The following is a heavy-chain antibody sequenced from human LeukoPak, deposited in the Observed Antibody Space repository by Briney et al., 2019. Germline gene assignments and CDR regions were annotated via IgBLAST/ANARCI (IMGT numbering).Heavy chain of an antibody. Sequence: SETLSLTCTVSGGSISSSSYYWGWIRQPPGKGLEWIGSIYYSGSTNYNPSLKSRVTISVDTSKNQFSLKLSSVTAAGTAVYYCARGRNNIVIVPAATPGGWFDPWGQGTLVTVSS. J-gene: IGHJ5*02. D-gene: IGHD2-2*01. CDR1: GGSISSSSYY. CDR2: IYYSGST. V-gene: IGHV4-39*07. CDR3: ARGRNNIVIVPAATPGGWFDP.